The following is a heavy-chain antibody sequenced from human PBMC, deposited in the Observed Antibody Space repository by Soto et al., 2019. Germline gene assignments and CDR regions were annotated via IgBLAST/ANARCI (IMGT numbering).Heavy chain of an antibody. CDR3: ARDQYDFWSGSRRGPIDY. CDR2: INHSGST. V-gene: IGHV4-34*01. D-gene: IGHD3-3*01. Sequence: SETLSLTCAVYGGSFSGYYWSWIRQPPGKGLEWIGEINHSGSTNYNPSLKSRVTISVDTSKNQFSLKLSSVTAADTAVYYCARDQYDFWSGSRRGPIDYWGQGTLVTVSS. CDR1: GGSFSGYY. J-gene: IGHJ4*02.